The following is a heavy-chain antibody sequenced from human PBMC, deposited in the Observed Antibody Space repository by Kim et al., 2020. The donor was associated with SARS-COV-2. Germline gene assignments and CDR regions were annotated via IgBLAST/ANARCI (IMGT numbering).Heavy chain of an antibody. D-gene: IGHD3-3*01. CDR1: GFTFSSYS. J-gene: IGHJ6*02. Sequence: GGSLRLSCAASGFTFSSYSMNWVRQAPGKGLEWVSSISSSSSYIYYADSVKGRFTISRDNAKNSLYLQMNSLRAEDTAVYYCARGLGDFWSVYYTFYYYYCMDFWGQGTTVTVSS. CDR2: ISSSSSYI. V-gene: IGHV3-21*01. CDR3: ARGLGDFWSVYYTFYYYYCMDF.